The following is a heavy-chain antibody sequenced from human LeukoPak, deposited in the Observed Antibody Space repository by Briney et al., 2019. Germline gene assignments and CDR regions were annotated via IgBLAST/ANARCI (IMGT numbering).Heavy chain of an antibody. Sequence: PSETLSLTCTGSGGSISSSSYYWGWIRQPPGKGLEWIGSIYYSGSTYYNPSLKSRVTISVDTSKNQFSLKLSSVTAADTAVYYCARVQAGELELIDDGYYYYYMDVWGKGTTVTVSS. CDR3: ARVQAGELELIDDGYYYYYMDV. CDR1: GGSISSSSYY. D-gene: IGHD1-7*01. J-gene: IGHJ6*03. CDR2: IYYSGST. V-gene: IGHV4-39*07.